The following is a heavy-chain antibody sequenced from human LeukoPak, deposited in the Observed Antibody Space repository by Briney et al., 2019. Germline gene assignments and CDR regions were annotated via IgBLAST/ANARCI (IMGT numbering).Heavy chain of an antibody. V-gene: IGHV1-24*01. Sequence: ASVKVSCKVSGYTLTELSMHWVRQAPGKGLEWMGGFDPEDGETIYAQKFQGRVTMTEDTSTDTAYMELSRLRSDDTAVYYCARGRGPGIYDSSGNDYWGQGTLVTVSS. D-gene: IGHD3-22*01. CDR1: GYTLTELS. CDR2: FDPEDGET. J-gene: IGHJ4*02. CDR3: ARGRGPGIYDSSGNDY.